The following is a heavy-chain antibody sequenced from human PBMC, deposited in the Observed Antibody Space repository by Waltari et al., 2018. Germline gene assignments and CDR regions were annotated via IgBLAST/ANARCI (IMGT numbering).Heavy chain of an antibody. CDR1: GFTFSSSA. CDR3: AKDVSPCSCWYGRTYYYYGMDV. V-gene: IGHV3-23*01. CDR2: IRGSGGSK. D-gene: IGHD6-19*01. Sequence: EVQLLESGGGLVQPGGSLRLSCAASGFTFSSSAMSWVRQAPGKGLEGVSAIRGSGGSKCYADSVKGRLPHSKENSKNPLYLQMNSLRAEDTGVYYCAKDVSPCSCWYGRTYYYYGMDVWGQGTTVTVSS. J-gene: IGHJ6*02.